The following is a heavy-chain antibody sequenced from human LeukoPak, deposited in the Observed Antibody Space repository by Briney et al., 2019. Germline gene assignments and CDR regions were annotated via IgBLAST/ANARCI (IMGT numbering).Heavy chain of an antibody. CDR1: GYDFTKYW. Sequence: PGESLKISCQTSGYDFTKYWINWVRHTPGKGLEWVGRIDPSDSFVTSSPSFQGRITISVDKSTSTAHLQWRSLKASDIATYYCARRVTLVRGETIFNWFDPWGQGTLVTVSS. D-gene: IGHD3-10*01. J-gene: IGHJ5*02. CDR2: IDPSDSFV. CDR3: ARRVTLVRGETIFNWFDP. V-gene: IGHV5-10-1*01.